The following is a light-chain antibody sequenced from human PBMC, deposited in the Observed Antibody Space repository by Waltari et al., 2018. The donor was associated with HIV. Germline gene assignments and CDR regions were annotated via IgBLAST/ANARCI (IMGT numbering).Light chain of an antibody. J-gene: IGKJ1*01. CDR1: QTVGAS. V-gene: IGKV3-15*01. CDR2: GAS. Sequence: ETVMTQFPATLSVSPGERVTLSYRASQTVGASVAWYKQKVRQAPRVLLFGASTRATAIPDRFSVSGSETDFTLTIARLQSEDFSVYYCQQYHRWPWTFGQGTRVEV. CDR3: QQYHRWPWT.